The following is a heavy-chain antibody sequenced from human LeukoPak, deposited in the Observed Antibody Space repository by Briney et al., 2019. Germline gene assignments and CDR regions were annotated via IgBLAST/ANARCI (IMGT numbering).Heavy chain of an antibody. J-gene: IGHJ4*02. CDR2: ISSSSSYI. Sequence: GGSLRLSCAASGFTFSSYSMNWVRQAPGKGLEWVSSISSSSSYIYYAASVKGRFTISRDNAKNSLYLQMNSLSAEDTAVYYCAREPRGYCSGGSCYPAFDYWGQGTLVTVSS. V-gene: IGHV3-21*01. CDR3: AREPRGYCSGGSCYPAFDY. D-gene: IGHD2-15*01. CDR1: GFTFSSYS.